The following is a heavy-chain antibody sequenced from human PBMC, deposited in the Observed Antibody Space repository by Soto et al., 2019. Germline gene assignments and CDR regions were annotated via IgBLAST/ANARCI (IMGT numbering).Heavy chain of an antibody. Sequence: ASVKVSCKASGGTFSSYAISWVRQAPGQGPEWMGGIIPIFGTANYAQKFQGRVTITADKSTSTAYMELSSLRSEDTAVYYCARGGHGEYSSSPARGPDAFEIWGQGTMVTVSS. CDR1: GGTFSSYA. CDR3: ARGGHGEYSSSPARGPDAFEI. J-gene: IGHJ3*02. V-gene: IGHV1-69*06. CDR2: IIPIFGTA. D-gene: IGHD6-6*01.